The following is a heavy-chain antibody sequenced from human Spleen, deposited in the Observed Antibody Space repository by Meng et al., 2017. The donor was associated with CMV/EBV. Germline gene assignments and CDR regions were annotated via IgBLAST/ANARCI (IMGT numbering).Heavy chain of an antibody. CDR1: GFTFSSYA. J-gene: IGHJ6*02. CDR3: ARGASGGISFYYGMDV. CDR2: IVGSGDST. D-gene: IGHD2-15*01. V-gene: IGHV3-23*01. Sequence: GGSLRLSCAASGFTFSSYAMSWVRQAPGKGLEWVSVIVGSGDSTYYADSVKGRFTVSRDNSKNTLYLQMNSLRAEDTAVYYCARGASGGISFYYGMDVWGQGTTVTVSS.